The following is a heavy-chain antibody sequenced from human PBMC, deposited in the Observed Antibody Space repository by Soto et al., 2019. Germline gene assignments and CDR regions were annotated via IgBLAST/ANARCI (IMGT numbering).Heavy chain of an antibody. CDR3: AKGRVGYNNGWRILDC. J-gene: IGHJ4*02. CDR1: GFTFSSYA. CDR2: ISGTGATT. D-gene: IGHD6-19*01. V-gene: IGHV3-23*01. Sequence: EVQVLESGGGLVQPGGSLRLSCAASGFTFSSYAMTWVRQAPGKGLEWVSTISGTGATTYYADSVKGRFTISRDNSKNTLYLQMNSLRADDTAVYYCAKGRVGYNNGWRILDCWGQGTLVTVSS.